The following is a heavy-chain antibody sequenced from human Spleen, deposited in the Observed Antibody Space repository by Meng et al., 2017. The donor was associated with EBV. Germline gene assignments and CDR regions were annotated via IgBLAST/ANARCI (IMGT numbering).Heavy chain of an antibody. J-gene: IGHJ4*02. CDR1: GGSITSANW. CDR3: AILWAPVDY. D-gene: IGHD3-16*01. V-gene: IGHV4-4*02. CDR2: IFHSGST. Sequence: QVQLQESGPGLVKPSGTLSLPCAVSGGSITSANWWTWVRQPPGKGLEWIGEIFHSGSTNYNPSLKSRVTMSVDKSKNQFSLNLRSVTAADTAVYYCAILWAPVDYWGQGALVTVSS.